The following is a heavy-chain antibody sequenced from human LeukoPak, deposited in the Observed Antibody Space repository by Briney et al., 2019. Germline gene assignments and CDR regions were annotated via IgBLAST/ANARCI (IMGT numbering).Heavy chain of an antibody. CDR2: MYFGGST. V-gene: IGHV4-39*01. Sequence: PSETLSLTCTVSGGSITSSNYYWGWIRQPPGKGLEWIGSMYFGGSTYYNPSLKSRVTISVDTSKNQFSLKLTSVTAADTAVYYCASPAVVQGRSNDFWGQGILVTVSS. CDR3: ASPAVVQGRSNDF. J-gene: IGHJ4*02. CDR1: GGSITSSNYY. D-gene: IGHD2-21*01.